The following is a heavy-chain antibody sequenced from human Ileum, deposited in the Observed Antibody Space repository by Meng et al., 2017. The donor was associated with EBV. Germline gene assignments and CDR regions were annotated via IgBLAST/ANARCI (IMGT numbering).Heavy chain of an antibody. CDR2: TYYRSKWNT. V-gene: IGHV6-1*02. Sequence: VQLQQSAPRPLKPSQTRSLTCGISGDSVSSISGAWNWIRQSPSRGLEWLGRTYYRSKWNTDYAVSVSSRITISPDTSKNQFSLQLNSVTPEDTAVYYCARGSYYFDSWGQGTLVTVSS. CDR1: GDSVSSISGA. D-gene: IGHD1-26*01. CDR3: ARGSYYFDS. J-gene: IGHJ4*02.